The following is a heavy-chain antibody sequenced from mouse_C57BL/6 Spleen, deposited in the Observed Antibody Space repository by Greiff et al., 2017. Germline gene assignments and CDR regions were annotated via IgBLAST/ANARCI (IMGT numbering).Heavy chain of an antibody. Sequence: LKQSGASVKISCKASGYAFSSYWMNWVKQRPGKGLEWIGQIYPGDGDTNYNGKFKGKDTLTADKSSSTAYMQLSRLTSEDSAVYFCARSGTGYAMDYWGQGTSVTVSS. CDR3: ARSGTGYAMDY. J-gene: IGHJ4*01. CDR2: IYPGDGDT. CDR1: GYAFSSYW. V-gene: IGHV1-80*01. D-gene: IGHD3-3*01.